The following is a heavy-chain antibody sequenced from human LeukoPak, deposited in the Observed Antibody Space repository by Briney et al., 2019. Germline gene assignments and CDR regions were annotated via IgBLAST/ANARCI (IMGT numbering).Heavy chain of an antibody. CDR2: ISGSGGST. V-gene: IGHV3-23*01. D-gene: IGHD6-13*01. J-gene: IGHJ4*02. Sequence: GSLRLSCAASGFTFSSYAMSWVRQAPGKGLEWVSAISGSGGSTYHADSVKGRFTISRDNSKNTLYLQMNSLRAEDTAVYYCAKAGAYSRNYYFDYWGQGTLVTVSS. CDR1: GFTFSSYA. CDR3: AKAGAYSRNYYFDY.